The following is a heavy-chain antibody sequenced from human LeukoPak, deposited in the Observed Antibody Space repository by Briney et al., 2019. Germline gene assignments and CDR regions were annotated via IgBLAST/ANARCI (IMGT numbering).Heavy chain of an antibody. V-gene: IGHV4-4*02. CDR1: GGSISSSNW. Sequence: PSETLSLTCAVSGGSISSSNWWSWVRQPPGKGLEWIGEIYHSGSTNYNPSLKSRVTISVDKSKNQFSLKLSSVTAADTAVYYCVRLKGKGYCSSTSCPGDWFDPWGQGTLVTVSS. D-gene: IGHD2-2*01. J-gene: IGHJ5*02. CDR2: IYHSGST. CDR3: VRLKGKGYCSSTSCPGDWFDP.